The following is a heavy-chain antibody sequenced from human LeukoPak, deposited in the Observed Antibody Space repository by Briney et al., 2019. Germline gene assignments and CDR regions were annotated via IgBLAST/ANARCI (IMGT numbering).Heavy chain of an antibody. Sequence: GGSLRLSCAASGFTFSSYAMHWVRQAPGKGLEWVAVISYDGSNKYYADSAKGRFTISRDNAKNSLYLQMNSLRPEDTALYYCARDDYGSGSWNDYWGQGTLVTVSS. CDR3: ARDDYGSGSWNDY. D-gene: IGHD3-10*01. CDR2: ISYDGSNK. V-gene: IGHV3-30*04. CDR1: GFTFSSYA. J-gene: IGHJ4*02.